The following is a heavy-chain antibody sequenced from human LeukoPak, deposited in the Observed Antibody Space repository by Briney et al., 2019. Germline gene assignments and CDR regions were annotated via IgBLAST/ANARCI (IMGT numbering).Heavy chain of an antibody. CDR1: GFTVSSNY. CDR2: IRATGDST. J-gene: IGHJ4*02. CDR3: ARWASGVVMMYAYFDF. Sequence: GGSLRLSCAASGFTVSSNYMSWVRQAPGKGLEWVSTIRATGDSTYYADSVKGRFTISRDTSKNTLYLQMNSLRAEDTAVYYCARWASGVVMMYAYFDFWGQGTLVTVSS. V-gene: IGHV3-23*01. D-gene: IGHD2-8*01.